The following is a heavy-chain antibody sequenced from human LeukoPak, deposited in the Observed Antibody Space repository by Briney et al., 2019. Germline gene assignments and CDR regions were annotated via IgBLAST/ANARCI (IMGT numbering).Heavy chain of an antibody. J-gene: IGHJ5*02. D-gene: IGHD2-2*01. Sequence: GGSLRLSCAASGFTFNSYAMSWVRQAPGTGLEWVSAISASGGATYYADSVKGRFTISRDNSENTLFLQMNSLRAEDMAVYYCAKEPREYCSSTSCPNWFDLWGQGTLVTVLS. V-gene: IGHV3-23*01. CDR2: ISASGGAT. CDR3: AKEPREYCSSTSCPNWFDL. CDR1: GFTFNSYA.